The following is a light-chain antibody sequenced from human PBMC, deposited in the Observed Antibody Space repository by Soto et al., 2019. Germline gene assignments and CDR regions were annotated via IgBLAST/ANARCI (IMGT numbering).Light chain of an antibody. J-gene: IGLJ1*01. CDR3: SSYTSSSILGV. CDR1: SSDVGGYNY. CDR2: EVS. Sequence: QSALTQPASVSGSPGQSITISCTGTSSDVGGYNYVSWYQQHPGKAPKLMIYEVSNRPSGVSNRFSGSKSGNTASLTISGLQAEDEADYYCSSYTSSSILGVFGTGTKATVL. V-gene: IGLV2-14*01.